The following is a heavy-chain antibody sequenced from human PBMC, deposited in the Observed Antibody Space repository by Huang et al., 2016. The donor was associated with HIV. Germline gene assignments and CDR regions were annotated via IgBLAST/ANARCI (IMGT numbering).Heavy chain of an antibody. CDR1: GYTFTRYY. CDR2: SKPSGGST. V-gene: IGHV1-46*03. J-gene: IGHJ4*02. CDR3: ARGPGGAAAGYYFDY. Sequence: QVQLVQSGAEVKKAGASVKVSCKASGYTFTRYYMHWVRQAPGQGLEVMAISKPSGGSTSSAQEFQGRVTMTRDTSTGTVYMELSSLRSEDTAVYYCARGPGGAAAGYYFDYWGQGTLVTVSS. D-gene: IGHD6-13*01.